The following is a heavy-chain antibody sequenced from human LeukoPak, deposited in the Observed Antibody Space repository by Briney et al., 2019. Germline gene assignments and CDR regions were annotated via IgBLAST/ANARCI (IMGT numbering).Heavy chain of an antibody. V-gene: IGHV3-7*01. CDR2: INPDGGEK. CDR1: GFTFSAYW. D-gene: IGHD1-26*01. CDR3: AGWGPSSSN. Sequence: PGGSLRLSCAASGFTFSAYWMNWVRQAPGKGLEWVANINPDGGEKRHVDSVKGRFTISRDNAKNSVYLRMNGLRAEDTAVYYCAGWGPSSSNWGQGTLVTVSS. J-gene: IGHJ4*02.